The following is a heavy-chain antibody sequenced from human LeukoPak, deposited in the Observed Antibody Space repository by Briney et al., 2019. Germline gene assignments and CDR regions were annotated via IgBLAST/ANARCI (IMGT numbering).Heavy chain of an antibody. J-gene: IGHJ6*03. Sequence: GGSLRLSCAASGFTFSSYWMSWVRQAPGKGLEWVANIKQDGGEKYYVDSVKGRFTISRDNAKNSLYLQMNSLRAEDTAVYYCARDYDMLTEGDYYYYYMDVWGKGTPVTVSS. CDR2: IKQDGGEK. CDR1: GFTFSSYW. D-gene: IGHD3-9*01. CDR3: ARDYDMLTEGDYYYYYMDV. V-gene: IGHV3-7*01.